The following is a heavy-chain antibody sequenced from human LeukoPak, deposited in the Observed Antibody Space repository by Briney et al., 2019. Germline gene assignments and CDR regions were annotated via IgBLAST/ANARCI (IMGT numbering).Heavy chain of an antibody. CDR3: ARAYSGGGIVVVPAAN. CDR1: GFTFSSYA. CDR2: ISYDGSNK. J-gene: IGHJ4*02. V-gene: IGHV3-30*04. D-gene: IGHD2-2*01. Sequence: PGRSLRLSCAASGFTFSSYAMHWVRQAPGKGLEWVAVISYDGSNKYYADSVKGRFTISRDNSKNTLYLQMNSLRAEDTAVYYCARAYSGGGIVVVPAANWGQGTLVTVSS.